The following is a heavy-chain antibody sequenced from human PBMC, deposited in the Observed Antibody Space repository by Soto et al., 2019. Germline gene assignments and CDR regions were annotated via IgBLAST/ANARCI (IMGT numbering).Heavy chain of an antibody. J-gene: IGHJ4*02. Sequence: ASVRVSCKASGGTFSSYAISWVRQAPGQGLEWMGGIIPIFGTANYAQKFQGRVTITADESTSTAYMELRSLRSDDTAVYYCARNPYYFDYWGQGTLVTVSS. CDR3: ARNPYYFDY. CDR1: GGTFSSYA. V-gene: IGHV1-69*13. CDR2: IIPIFGTA.